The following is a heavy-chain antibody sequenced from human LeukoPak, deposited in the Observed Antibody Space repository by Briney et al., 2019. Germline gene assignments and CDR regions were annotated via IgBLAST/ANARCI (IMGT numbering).Heavy chain of an antibody. CDR2: ITPIFGTA. J-gene: IGHJ4*02. D-gene: IGHD3-22*01. V-gene: IGHV1-69*13. CDR3: ARGRYYYDSSGYMFDY. CDR1: GGTFSSYA. Sequence: GASVKVSCKASGGTFSSYAISWVRQAPGQGLEWMGGITPIFGTANYAQKFQGRVTITADESTSTAYMELSSLRSEDTAVYYCARGRYYYDSSGYMFDYWGQGTLVTVSS.